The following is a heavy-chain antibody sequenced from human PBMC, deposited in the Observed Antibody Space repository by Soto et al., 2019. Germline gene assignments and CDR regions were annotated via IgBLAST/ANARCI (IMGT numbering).Heavy chain of an antibody. D-gene: IGHD2-15*01. J-gene: IGHJ4*02. CDR1: GFTFSKYA. Sequence: EVQLLESGGGLVQPGGSLRLSCAASGFTFSKYAMSWVRQAPGKGLEWVSAISGSGDNTYYADSVKGRFTISRDQSKNTLYLQMNSLIADDTAVYYCAKDKGAGGGRCFDYWGQGTLVTVSS. CDR3: AKDKGAGGGRCFDY. CDR2: ISGSGDNT. V-gene: IGHV3-23*01.